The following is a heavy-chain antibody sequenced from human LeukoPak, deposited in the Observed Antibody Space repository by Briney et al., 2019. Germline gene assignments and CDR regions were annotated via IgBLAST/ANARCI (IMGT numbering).Heavy chain of an antibody. V-gene: IGHV4-59*01. J-gene: IGHJ4*02. D-gene: IGHD2-2*01. Sequence: SETLSLTCTVSGGSISGYYWHWIRQPPGMGLEWIGYINYSGSTDYKPSLKSRVTISVDTSNNQFSLNLRSVTAADTAVYYCARESSSFEYWGQGILVTVSS. CDR3: ARESSSFEY. CDR2: INYSGST. CDR1: GGSISGYY.